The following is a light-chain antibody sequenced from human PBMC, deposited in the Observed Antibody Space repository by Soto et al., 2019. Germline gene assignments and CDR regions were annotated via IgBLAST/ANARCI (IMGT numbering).Light chain of an antibody. CDR2: GAS. V-gene: IGKV3-15*01. CDR3: QQYNNWPPDRT. Sequence: EIVVTQSPATLSVSPGERATLSCRASQSVSSNLAWYQQKPGQAPRLLIYGASTRATGIPARFSGSGSGTEFTLTISSLQSEDFAIYFCQQYNNWPPDRTFVQGTKVEIK. J-gene: IGKJ1*01. CDR1: QSVSSN.